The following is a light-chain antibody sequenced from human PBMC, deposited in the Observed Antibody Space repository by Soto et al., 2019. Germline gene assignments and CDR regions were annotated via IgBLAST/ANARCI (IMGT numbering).Light chain of an antibody. CDR1: SGDVGGYNF. V-gene: IGLV2-11*01. J-gene: IGLJ3*02. CDR3: YPYGGSYTWV. Sequence: QSALTQPRSVSGSPGQSVTISCTGTSGDVGGYNFVSWYQQHPGKAPTLMIFDVSQRPSGVPDRFSGSKSGNTASLTISGLQADDEAGYYCYPYGGSYTWVFGGGTKLTVL. CDR2: DVS.